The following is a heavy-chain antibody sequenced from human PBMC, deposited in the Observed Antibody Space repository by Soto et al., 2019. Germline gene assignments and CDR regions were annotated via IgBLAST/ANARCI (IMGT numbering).Heavy chain of an antibody. CDR2: INPHGGST. Sequence: ASVKVSCKAPGDTCTSYYLNWVRQAPGQGLEWMGVINPHGGSTKYAQKFQGRINMTRDTSRSTVYMELSSLRSDDTAIYYCARSSGGNFGIIIEGSNWFDPWGQGTLVTVSS. CDR3: ARSSGGNFGIIIEGSNWFDP. D-gene: IGHD3-3*01. J-gene: IGHJ5*02. CDR1: GDTCTSYY. V-gene: IGHV1-46*01.